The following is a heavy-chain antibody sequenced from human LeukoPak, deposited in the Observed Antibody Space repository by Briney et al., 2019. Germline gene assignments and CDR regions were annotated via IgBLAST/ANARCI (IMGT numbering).Heavy chain of an antibody. CDR3: ARPEWELQTDPTNYYYYYGMDV. V-gene: IGHV1-69*04. CDR2: IIPMLGVA. J-gene: IGHJ6*02. CDR1: GYTFTSYD. D-gene: IGHD1-26*01. Sequence: ASVKVSCKASGYTFTSYDISWVRQAPGQGLEWMGRIIPMLGVANYAQKFQGRVTITADKSTSTAYMELSSLRSEDMAVYYCARPEWELQTDPTNYYYYYGMDVWGQGTTVTVSS.